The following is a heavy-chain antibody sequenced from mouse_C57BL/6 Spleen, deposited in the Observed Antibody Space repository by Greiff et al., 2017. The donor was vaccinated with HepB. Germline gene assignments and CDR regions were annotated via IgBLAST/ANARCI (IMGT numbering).Heavy chain of an antibody. Sequence: VQLQQSGAELVRPGTSVKLSCKASGYTFTSYWMHWVKQRPGQGLEWIGVIDPSDSYTNYNQKFKGKATLTVDTSSSTAYMQLSSLTSEDSAVYYCARRYYYGSSGYFDVWGTGTTVTVSS. J-gene: IGHJ1*03. V-gene: IGHV1-59*01. D-gene: IGHD1-1*01. CDR2: IDPSDSYT. CDR1: GYTFTSYW. CDR3: ARRYYYGSSGYFDV.